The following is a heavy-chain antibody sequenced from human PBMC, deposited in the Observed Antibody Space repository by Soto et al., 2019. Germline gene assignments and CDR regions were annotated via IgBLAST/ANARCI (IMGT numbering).Heavy chain of an antibody. Sequence: SVKVSCKASGFTFTSSAVQWVRQARGQRLEWIGWIVVGSGNTNYAQKFQERVTITRDMSTSTAYMELSSLRSEDTAVYYCATKYSSSSGAFDIWGQGTMVTVSS. CDR1: GFTFTSSA. CDR3: ATKYSSSSGAFDI. V-gene: IGHV1-58*01. J-gene: IGHJ3*02. D-gene: IGHD6-6*01. CDR2: IVVGSGNT.